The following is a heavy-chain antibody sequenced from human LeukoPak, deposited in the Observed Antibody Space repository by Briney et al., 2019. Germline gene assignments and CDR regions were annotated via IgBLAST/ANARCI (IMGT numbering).Heavy chain of an antibody. J-gene: IGHJ4*02. V-gene: IGHV1-2*02. CDR1: GYTFTDYY. Sequence: ASVKVSCKASGYTFTDYYMHWVRQAPGQGLEWMAWINPNSGGTNYAQRFEGRVTMTRDTSISTAYMELSRLTSDDTAVYYCARGGWSGYSYGSVPERYFDYWGQGTLVTVSS. D-gene: IGHD5-18*01. CDR3: ARGGWSGYSYGSVPERYFDY. CDR2: INPNSGGT.